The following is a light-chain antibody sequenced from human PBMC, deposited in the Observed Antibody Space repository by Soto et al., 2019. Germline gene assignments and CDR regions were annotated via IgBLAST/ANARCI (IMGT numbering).Light chain of an antibody. V-gene: IGKV3-20*01. J-gene: IGKJ1*01. CDR1: QSFSTTY. Sequence: EIVLTQSPGTLSLSPGERATLSCRASQSFSTTYLAWYQQKPGQAPRLLIYGASNGATGIPDRFSGSGSGTDFTLTISRLEPEDFAVYYCQQYGSSGTFGQGTKVDI. CDR2: GAS. CDR3: QQYGSSGT.